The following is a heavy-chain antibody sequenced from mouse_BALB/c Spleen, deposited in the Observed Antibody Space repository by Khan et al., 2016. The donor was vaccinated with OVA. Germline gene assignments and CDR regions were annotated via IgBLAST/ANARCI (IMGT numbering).Heavy chain of an antibody. CDR2: IWGDGST. D-gene: IGHD1-1*01. J-gene: IGHJ3*01. Sequence: QVQLKESGPGLVAPSQSLSITCTVSGFSLTDYNVNWVRQPPGKGLEWLGMIWGDGSTDYNSALKSRLSISKDNSKSQVFLKMNSLQTDDTARYYCARDRSYMHRGFAYWGQGTLVTVSA. V-gene: IGHV2-6-7*01. CDR3: ARDRSYMHRGFAY. CDR1: GFSLTDYN.